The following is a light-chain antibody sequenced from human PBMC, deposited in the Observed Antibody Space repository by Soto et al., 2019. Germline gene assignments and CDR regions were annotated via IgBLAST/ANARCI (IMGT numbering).Light chain of an antibody. V-gene: IGKV1-5*03. CDR3: QRYNDYQYV. CDR1: QSITTW. CDR2: KAI. Sequence: DIQMTQSPSTLSASVGDRVTITCRASQSITTWLAWYQQKPGKAPKLLIYKAINLQSGVPSRFSGSGSGTEFTLTLSSLQPDDFATYYCQRYNDYQYVFGQGTKLDMK. J-gene: IGKJ2*01.